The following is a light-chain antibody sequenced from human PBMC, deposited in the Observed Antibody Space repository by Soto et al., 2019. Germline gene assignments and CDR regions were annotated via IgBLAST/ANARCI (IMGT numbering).Light chain of an antibody. CDR3: QRYGSSRPWT. V-gene: IGKV3-20*01. CDR2: GAS. J-gene: IGKJ1*01. Sequence: IVLTQSPGTLSLSPWERATLSCRVSQSVTSNYIAWYQQKPGQAPRLLLYGASSRATGIPDRFSGSGSGTDFTLTISRLEPADFAVYYCQRYGSSRPWTFGQGTKVDIK. CDR1: QSVTSNY.